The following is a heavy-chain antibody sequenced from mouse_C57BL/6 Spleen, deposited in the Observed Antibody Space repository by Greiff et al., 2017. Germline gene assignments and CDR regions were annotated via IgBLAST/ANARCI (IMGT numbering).Heavy chain of an antibody. CDR2: ISSGSSTL. V-gene: IGHV5-17*01. J-gene: IGHJ3*01. D-gene: IGHD3-2*02. CDR1: GFTFSDYG. Sequence: EVHLVESGGGLVKPGGSLKLSCAASGFTFSDYGMHWVRQAPEKGLEWVAYISSGSSTLYYADTVKGRFPISRDNAKNTLFLQMTSLRSEDTAMYYCARGELRLLYWGQGTLVTVSA. CDR3: ARGELRLLY.